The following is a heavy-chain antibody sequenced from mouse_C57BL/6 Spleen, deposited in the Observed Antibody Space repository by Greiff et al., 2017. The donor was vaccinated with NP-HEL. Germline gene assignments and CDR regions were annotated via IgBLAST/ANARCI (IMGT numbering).Heavy chain of an antibody. CDR1: GYTFTDYY. J-gene: IGHJ2*01. Sequence: VQLQQSGPELVKPGASVKISCKASGYTFTDYYMNWVKQSHGKSLEWIGDINPNNGGTSYNQKFKGKATLTVDKSSSTAYMELRSLTSEDSAVYYCARSYDYLHFDYWGQGTTLTVSS. V-gene: IGHV1-26*01. CDR3: ARSYDYLHFDY. CDR2: INPNNGGT. D-gene: IGHD2-4*01.